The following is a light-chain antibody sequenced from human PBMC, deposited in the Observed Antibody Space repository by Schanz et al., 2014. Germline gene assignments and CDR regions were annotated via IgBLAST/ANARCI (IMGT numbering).Light chain of an antibody. CDR2: DAS. V-gene: IGKV3-11*01. CDR3: QQADTFPPTYT. CDR1: QSVSSF. Sequence: EIVLTQSPATLSLSPGERAILSCRASQSVSSFLAWYQQKPGQAPRLLIYDASNRATGIPARFSGIGSGTDFTLTISSLEPEDFATCFCQQADTFPPTYTFGPGTRVDIK. J-gene: IGKJ2*01.